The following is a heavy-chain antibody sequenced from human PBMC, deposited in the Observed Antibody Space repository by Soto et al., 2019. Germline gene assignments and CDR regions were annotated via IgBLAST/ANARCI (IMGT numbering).Heavy chain of an antibody. CDR2: IDWDDDK. J-gene: IGHJ6*02. CDR1: GFSLSTSGMC. D-gene: IGHD2-15*01. CDR3: ARDLVVVAATNYYYDGMDV. Sequence: SGPTLVNPTQTLTLTCTFSGFSLSTSGMCVSWIRQPPGKALEWLARIDWDDDKFYSTSLKTRLTISKDTSKNQVVLTMTNMDPLDTATYYCARDLVVVAATNYYYDGMDVWGQGT. V-gene: IGHV2-70*17.